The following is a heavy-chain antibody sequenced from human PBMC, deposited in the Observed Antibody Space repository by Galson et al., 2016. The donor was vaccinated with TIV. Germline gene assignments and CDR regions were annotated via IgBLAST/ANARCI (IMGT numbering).Heavy chain of an antibody. CDR3: AKGAKEHGNHAMHD. J-gene: IGHJ6*02. CDR2: IHSSSSTT. D-gene: IGHD1-26*01. Sequence: SLRLSCAAAGFTLDAYAMHWVRHAPGKGLEWVSGIHSSSSTTGYADSVKGRFTISGDNAKNSLYLQMNSLRGEDTALYYCAKGAKEHGNHAMHDGAQGTTVTVSS. V-gene: IGHV3-9*01. CDR1: GFTLDAYA.